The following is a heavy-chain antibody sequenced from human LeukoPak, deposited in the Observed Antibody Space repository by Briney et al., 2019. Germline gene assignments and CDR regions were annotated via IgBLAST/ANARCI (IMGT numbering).Heavy chain of an antibody. CDR1: GGSISNYY. D-gene: IGHD4-17*01. CDR2: IYSSGST. J-gene: IGHJ5*02. Sequence: SETLSLTCTVSGGSISNYYWSWIRQPAGKGLEWIGRIYSSGSTNYNPSLKSRVTISVDTSKNQFSLKLSSVTAADTAVYYWAGSGAGVTTDNWFDPWGQGTLVTVSS. CDR3: AGSGAGVTTDNWFDP. V-gene: IGHV4-4*07.